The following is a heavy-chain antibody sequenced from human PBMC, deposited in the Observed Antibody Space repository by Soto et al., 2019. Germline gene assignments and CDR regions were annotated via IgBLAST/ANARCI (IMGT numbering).Heavy chain of an antibody. Sequence: EVQLVESGGGLVQPGESLTLSCAASGFTFSSYWMHWVRQAPGKGLVWVSRIKSDGSGTYYADSVKGRLTISRDNAXNXLYLQRNSLRGEGTAVYFCERGDGDRYDGNGYLGRHWGQGTLVTVSS. CDR1: GFTFSSYW. V-gene: IGHV3-74*01. D-gene: IGHD3-22*01. J-gene: IGHJ4*02. CDR3: ERGDGDRYDGNGYLGRH. CDR2: IKSDGSGT.